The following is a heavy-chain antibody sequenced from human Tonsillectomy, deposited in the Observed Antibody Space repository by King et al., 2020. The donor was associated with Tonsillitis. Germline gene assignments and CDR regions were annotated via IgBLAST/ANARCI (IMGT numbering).Heavy chain of an antibody. CDR3: ARVGTDYPDAFDI. D-gene: IGHD1-1*01. CDR1: GGSISSGGHY. J-gene: IGHJ3*02. CDR2: IYYSGST. Sequence: VQLVESGPGLVKPSQTLSLTCTVSGGSISSGGHYWNWIRQHPGKGLEWIGCIYYSGSTYYNPSLKSPVSISVDTAKNQFSLKLSSVTAADTALYYCARVGTDYPDAFDIWGQETMVTVSS. V-gene: IGHV4-31*01.